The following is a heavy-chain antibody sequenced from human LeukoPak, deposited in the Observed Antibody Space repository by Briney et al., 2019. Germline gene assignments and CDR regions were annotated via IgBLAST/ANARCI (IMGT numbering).Heavy chain of an antibody. CDR2: INHSGST. J-gene: IGHJ4*02. CDR3: ARGRFLGHSSSQDTPLYYFDY. V-gene: IGHV4-34*01. CDR1: GGSFSGYY. Sequence: KPSETLSLTCAVYGGSFSGYYWSWIRQPPGKGLEWIGEINHSGSTNYNPSLKSRVTISVDTSKNQFSLKLSSVTAADTAVYYCARGRFLGHSSSQDTPLYYFDYWGQGTLVTVSS. D-gene: IGHD6-6*01.